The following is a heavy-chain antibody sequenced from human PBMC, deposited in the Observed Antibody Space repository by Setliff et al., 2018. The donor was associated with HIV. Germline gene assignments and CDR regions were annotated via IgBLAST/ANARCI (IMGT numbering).Heavy chain of an antibody. V-gene: IGHV4-34*01. Sequence: SETLSLTCAVYGGSFSGYYWSWIRQPPGKGLEWIGEINHSGSTNYNPSLKSRVTISLDTSKNQFSLKLSSVTAADTAVYYCATEPAAIQGAYYYYYVDAWGKGTAVTVSS. CDR3: ATEPAAIQGAYYYYYVDA. D-gene: IGHD2-2*02. J-gene: IGHJ6*03. CDR2: INHSGST. CDR1: GGSFSGYY.